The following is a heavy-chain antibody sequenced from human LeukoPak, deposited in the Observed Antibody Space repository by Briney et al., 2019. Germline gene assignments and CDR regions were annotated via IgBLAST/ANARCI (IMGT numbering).Heavy chain of an antibody. Sequence: SQTLSLTCTVSGGSISSGDYDWSWIRQPPGKGLEWIGYIYYSGSTYYNPSLKSRVTISVDTSKNHFSLKLSSVTAADTAVYYCARGVTCGGDCYGDSEWFDPWGQGTLVTVSS. D-gene: IGHD2-21*01. CDR1: GGSISSGDYD. CDR2: IYYSGST. V-gene: IGHV4-30-4*08. CDR3: ARGVTCGGDCYGDSEWFDP. J-gene: IGHJ5*02.